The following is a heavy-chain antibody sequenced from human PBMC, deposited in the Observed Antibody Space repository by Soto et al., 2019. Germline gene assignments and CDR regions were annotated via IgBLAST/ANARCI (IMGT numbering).Heavy chain of an antibody. Sequence: ASVKVSCKASGYTFTSHDINWVRQATGQGLEWMGWMNPNSGNTGYAQKFQGRVTMTRNTSISTAYMELSSLRSEDTAVYYCARAHYYDSSGYYTNFDYWGQGTLVTVSS. CDR3: ARAHYYDSSGYYTNFDY. J-gene: IGHJ4*02. D-gene: IGHD3-22*01. V-gene: IGHV1-8*01. CDR2: MNPNSGNT. CDR1: GYTFTSHD.